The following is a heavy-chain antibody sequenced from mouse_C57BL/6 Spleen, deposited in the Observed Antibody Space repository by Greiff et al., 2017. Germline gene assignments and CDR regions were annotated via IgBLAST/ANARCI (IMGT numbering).Heavy chain of an antibody. Sequence: EVKLVESEGGLVQPGSSMKLSCTASGFTFSDYYMAWVRQVPEKGLEWVANINYDGSSTYYLDSLKSRFIISRDNAKNILYLQMSSLKSEDTATYYCARANWDAMDYWGQGTSVTVSS. D-gene: IGHD4-1*01. V-gene: IGHV5-16*01. CDR3: ARANWDAMDY. CDR2: INYDGSST. CDR1: GFTFSDYY. J-gene: IGHJ4*01.